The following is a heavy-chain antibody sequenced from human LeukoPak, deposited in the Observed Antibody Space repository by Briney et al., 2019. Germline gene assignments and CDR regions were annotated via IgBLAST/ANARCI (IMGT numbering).Heavy chain of an antibody. V-gene: IGHV3-23*01. CDR2: ITGSGGST. J-gene: IGHJ4*02. CDR3: AKGQLESCSGSRCYAFDY. CDR1: GFTFSSYS. Sequence: GGSLRLSCAASGFTFSSYSMSWVRQAPGKRLEWVSVITGSGGSTYYADSVKGRFTISRDNSKNTLYLQMNSLRGEDTAIYYCAKGQLESCSGSRCYAFDYWGQGTLVTVS. D-gene: IGHD2-15*01.